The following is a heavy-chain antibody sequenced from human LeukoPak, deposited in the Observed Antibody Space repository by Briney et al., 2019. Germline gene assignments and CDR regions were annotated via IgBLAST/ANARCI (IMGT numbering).Heavy chain of an antibody. J-gene: IGHJ6*03. CDR1: GGSFSGYY. CDR2: INHSGST. Sequence: SETLSLTCAVYGGSFSGYYWSWIRQPPGKGLEWIGEINHSGSTNYNPSLKSRVTISVDTSKNQFSPKLSSVTAADTAVYYCARGKRDIVVVPAAIHYYYYMDVWGKGTTVTVSS. D-gene: IGHD2-2*02. V-gene: IGHV4-34*01. CDR3: ARGKRDIVVVPAAIHYYYYMDV.